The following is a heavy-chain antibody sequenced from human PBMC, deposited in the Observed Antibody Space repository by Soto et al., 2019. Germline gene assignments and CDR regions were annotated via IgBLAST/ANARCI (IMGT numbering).Heavy chain of an antibody. J-gene: IGHJ6*02. CDR1: GYTITELS. D-gene: IGHD6-13*01. CDR3: ATDLAAAGTPYYYYGMDV. CDR2: FDPEDGET. V-gene: IGHV1-24*01. Sequence: GASVKASRTVSGYTITELSMHCVRQAPGKGLEWMGGFDPEDGETIYAQKFQGRVTMTEDTSTDTAYMELSSLRSEDTAVYYCATDLAAAGTPYYYYGMDVWGQGTTVTVS.